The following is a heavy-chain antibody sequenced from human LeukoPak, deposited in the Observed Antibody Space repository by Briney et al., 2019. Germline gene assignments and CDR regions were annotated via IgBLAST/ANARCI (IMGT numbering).Heavy chain of an antibody. J-gene: IGHJ4*02. D-gene: IGHD6-19*01. Sequence: TLTLTCAVSGVTFSSYAISWGRHPPGQGLEWVSAIRGSGDSTYYADSVKGRFTISRDNPKNTLYLQMNSLRAEDTAVYYCAKDLGYSSGHEAYWGQGTLVTVSS. V-gene: IGHV3-23*01. CDR1: GVTFSSYA. CDR3: AKDLGYSSGHEAY. CDR2: IRGSGDST.